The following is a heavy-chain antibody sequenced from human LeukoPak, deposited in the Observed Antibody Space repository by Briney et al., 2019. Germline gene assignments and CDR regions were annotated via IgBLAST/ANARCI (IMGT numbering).Heavy chain of an antibody. J-gene: IGHJ2*01. Sequence: SETLSLTCTVSAGSISSYYWSWIRQPPGKGLEWIGEINHSGSTNYDPSLKSRVTISVDTSKNQFSLKLSSVTAADTAVYYCARRYYQGYFDLWGRGTLVTVSS. CDR2: INHSGST. CDR1: AGSISSYY. CDR3: ARRYYQGYFDL. V-gene: IGHV4-34*01. D-gene: IGHD2-15*01.